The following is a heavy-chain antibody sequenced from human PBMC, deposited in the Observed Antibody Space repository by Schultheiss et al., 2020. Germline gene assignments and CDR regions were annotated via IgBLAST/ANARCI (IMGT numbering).Heavy chain of an antibody. D-gene: IGHD1-26*01. CDR3: AGLLVGETSFDY. CDR1: GESFSDYY. Sequence: SETLSLTCAVYGESFSDYYWSWIRQPPGKGLEWIGEINHSGSTNYNPSLKSRVSISIDMSKSQVSLKLNSVTTADTAVYYCAGLLVGETSFDYWGQGALVTVSS. J-gene: IGHJ4*02. CDR2: INHSGST. V-gene: IGHV4-34*01.